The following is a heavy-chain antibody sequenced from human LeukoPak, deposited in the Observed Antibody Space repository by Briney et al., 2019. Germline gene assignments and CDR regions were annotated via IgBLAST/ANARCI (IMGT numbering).Heavy chain of an antibody. CDR1: GGSISGSSYY. CDR2: IYYSGST. CDR3: EAGSGSSPRLY. J-gene: IGHJ4*02. V-gene: IGHV4-39*01. D-gene: IGHD3-10*01. Sequence: SETLSLTCTVSGGSISGSSYYWGWIRQPPGKGLEWIGGIYYSGSTYYNPSLKSRVTISVDTSKNQFSLKLSSVTAADTAVYYCEAGSGSSPRLYWGQGTLVTVSS.